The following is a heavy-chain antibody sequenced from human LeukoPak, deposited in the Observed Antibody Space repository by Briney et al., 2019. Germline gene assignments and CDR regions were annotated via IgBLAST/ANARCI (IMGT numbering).Heavy chain of an antibody. CDR1: GFTFSSYV. CDR3: AKGSKAVVFTRDHYMDV. D-gene: IGHD3-22*01. J-gene: IGHJ6*03. Sequence: GGSLRLSCAASGFTFSSYVMTWVRQAPGKGLEWVSAISGSGDGPYYADSVKGRFTISRDTSKNTLYLQMNSLRAEDTAVYYCAKGSKAVVFTRDHYMDVWGKGTTVTFSS. V-gene: IGHV3-23*01. CDR2: ISGSGDGP.